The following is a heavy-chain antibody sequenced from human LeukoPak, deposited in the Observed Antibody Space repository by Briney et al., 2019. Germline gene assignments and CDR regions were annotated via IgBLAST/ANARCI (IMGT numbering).Heavy chain of an antibody. D-gene: IGHD3-22*01. V-gene: IGHV3-23*01. J-gene: IGHJ4*02. CDR2: ISASGGTR. Sequence: PGGSLRLSCAASGFTFSSNAMSWVRQAPGKGPECLLGISASGGTRYYADSVKGRFTISKDNSKNALYLQMDSLRAEDTAVYYCARVPHYYDTSGYSYFDYWGQGSRVTVSS. CDR3: ARVPHYYDTSGYSYFDY. CDR1: GFTFSSNA.